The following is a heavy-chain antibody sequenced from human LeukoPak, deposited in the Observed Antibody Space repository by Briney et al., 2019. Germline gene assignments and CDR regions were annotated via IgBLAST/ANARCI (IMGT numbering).Heavy chain of an antibody. J-gene: IGHJ4*02. D-gene: IGHD3-22*01. Sequence: TGGSLRLSCSASGFTFSSYAMHWLPQAPGKGLEWVTVISYDRSNKYYTDSVKVRFTISRDNSKNTLYLQMNSLRAEDTAVYYCARDRYYYDSSGYYSPPYWGQGTLVTVSS. CDR3: ARDRYYYDSSGYYSPPY. CDR1: GFTFSSYA. V-gene: IGHV3-30-3*01. CDR2: ISYDRSNK.